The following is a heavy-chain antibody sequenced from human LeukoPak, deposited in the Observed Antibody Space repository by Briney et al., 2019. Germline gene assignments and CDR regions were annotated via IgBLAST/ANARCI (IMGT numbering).Heavy chain of an antibody. CDR3: ARDPIRYDNSYYFDY. CDR2: ISSSGSTL. CDR1: GFXFSTYE. J-gene: IGHJ4*02. V-gene: IGHV3-48*03. D-gene: IGHD3-22*01. Sequence: GGSLRLSCAASGFXFSTYEINWVRQAPGKGREWVSFISSSGSTLYYADSVKGRFTISRDNAKNSLYLQMNSLRAEDTAVYYCARDPIRYDNSYYFDYWGQGTLVTVSS.